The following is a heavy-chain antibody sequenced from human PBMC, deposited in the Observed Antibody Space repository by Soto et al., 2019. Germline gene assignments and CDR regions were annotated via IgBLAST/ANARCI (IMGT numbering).Heavy chain of an antibody. CDR2: IYYSGST. CDR3: ARVLTNSSSWYGSPYYYYYYMDV. D-gene: IGHD6-13*01. J-gene: IGHJ6*03. V-gene: IGHV4-31*03. CDR1: GGSISSGGYY. Sequence: SETLSLTCTVSGGSISSGGYYWSWIRQHPGKGLEWIGYIYYSGSTYYNPSLKSRVTISVDTSKNQFSLKLSSVTAADTAVYYCARVLTNSSSWYGSPYYYYYYMDVWGKGTTVTVS.